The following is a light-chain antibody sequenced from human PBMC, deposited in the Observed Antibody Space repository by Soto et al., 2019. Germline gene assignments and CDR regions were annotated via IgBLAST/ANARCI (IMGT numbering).Light chain of an antibody. CDR2: AAS. CDR3: QQYGYSSWT. V-gene: IGKV3-20*01. Sequence: EIGFTQSPGTLSFSPGERATLSCRASQNVDSNYLAWYQQKPGQAPRILIFAASSRATGIPDRFSGSGSGTDFTLTISRLEPGDFAVYYCQQYGYSSWTFGQGTKVDIK. J-gene: IGKJ1*01. CDR1: QNVDSNY.